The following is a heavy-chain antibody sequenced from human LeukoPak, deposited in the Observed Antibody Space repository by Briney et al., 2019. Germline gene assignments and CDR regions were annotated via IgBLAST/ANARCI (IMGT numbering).Heavy chain of an antibody. CDR3: ALATYSSGWYDY. D-gene: IGHD6-19*01. CDR2: ISGSGGST. V-gene: IGHV3-23*01. Sequence: GGTLRLSCAASGFTFSSYAMSWVRQAPGKGLEWVSAISGSGGSTYYADSVKGRFTISRDNSKNTLYLQMNSLRAEDTAVYYCALATYSSGWYDYWGQGTLVTVSS. J-gene: IGHJ4*02. CDR1: GFTFSSYA.